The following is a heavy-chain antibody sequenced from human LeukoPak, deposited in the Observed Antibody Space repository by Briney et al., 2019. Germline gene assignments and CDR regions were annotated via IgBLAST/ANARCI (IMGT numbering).Heavy chain of an antibody. CDR2: IYYSGST. J-gene: IGHJ5*02. CDR1: GGSISSSSYY. D-gene: IGHD6-19*01. Sequence: SETLSLTCTVSGGSISSSSYYWGWIRQPPGKGLEWIGSIYYSGSTYYNPSLKSRVTISVDTSKNQFSLKLSSVTAADTAVYYCAGSIAVAGTGWFDPWGQGTLVTVSS. CDR3: AGSIAVAGTGWFDP. V-gene: IGHV4-39*01.